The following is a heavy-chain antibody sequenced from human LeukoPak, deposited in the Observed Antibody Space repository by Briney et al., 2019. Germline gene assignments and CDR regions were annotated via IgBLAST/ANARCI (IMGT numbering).Heavy chain of an antibody. CDR2: IIPIFGTA. CDR3: ARDRLRGLTIFGVVNNWFDP. D-gene: IGHD3-3*01. V-gene: IGHV1-69*06. J-gene: IGHJ5*02. CDR1: GGTFSSYA. Sequence: SVKVSCKASGGTFSSYAISWVRQAPGQGLEWMGGIIPIFGTANYAQKFQGRVTITADKSTSTAYMELSSLRSEDTAVYYCARDRLRGLTIFGVVNNWFDPWGQGTLVTVSS.